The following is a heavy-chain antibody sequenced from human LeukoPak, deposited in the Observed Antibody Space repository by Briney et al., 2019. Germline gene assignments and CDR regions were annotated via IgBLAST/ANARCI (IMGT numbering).Heavy chain of an antibody. CDR2: VYFRGTT. Sequence: SETLSLTCTVSDGSISGNYWSWIRQPPGTGLEWIGNVYFRGTTDYNPSLKSRVTISVDTSKNQFSLQLTSVTAADTAVYYCARGMGWFLHWGQGTLVTASS. J-gene: IGHJ5*02. CDR1: DGSISGNY. CDR3: ARGMGWFLH. V-gene: IGHV4-59*01.